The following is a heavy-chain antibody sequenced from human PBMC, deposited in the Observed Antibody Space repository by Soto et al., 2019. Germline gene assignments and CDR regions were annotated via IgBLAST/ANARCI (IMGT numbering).Heavy chain of an antibody. CDR2: MNSSGTTI. V-gene: IGHV3-48*01. CDR3: ARENSGNSYNRFDF. Sequence: XGSLRLSCAASGFTISSYKMNWVRQAPGKGLEWVSHMNSSGTTIYYADSVKGRFIISRDNAKNSLYLQMNSLRAEDTAVYFCARENSGNSYNRFDFWGQGTLVTVSS. J-gene: IGHJ4*02. CDR1: GFTISSYK. D-gene: IGHD1-26*01.